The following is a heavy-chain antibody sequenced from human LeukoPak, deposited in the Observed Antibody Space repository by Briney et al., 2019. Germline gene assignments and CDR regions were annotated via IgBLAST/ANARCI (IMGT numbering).Heavy chain of an antibody. CDR3: ARDSDGVLDY. D-gene: IGHD3-10*01. CDR1: GFTFSSYR. V-gene: IGHV3-21*01. J-gene: IGHJ4*02. Sequence: GGSLRLSCAASGFTFSSYRMNWVRQAPGKGLEWVSSISASSTYIYYADSVKGRFTISRDNAENSLYLQMNSLRAEDTAVYYCARDSDGVLDYWGQGTLVTVSS. CDR2: ISASSTYI.